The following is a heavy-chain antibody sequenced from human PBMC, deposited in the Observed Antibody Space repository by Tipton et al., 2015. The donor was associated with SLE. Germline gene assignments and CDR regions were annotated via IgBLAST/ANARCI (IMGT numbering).Heavy chain of an antibody. CDR1: GFTFSGYS. CDR2: ISSSSSYI. Sequence: GSLRLSCAASGFTFSGYSMNWVRQAPGKGLEWVSSISSSSSYIYYADSVKGQFTISRDNAKNSLYLQMKSLRAEDTAVYYCARDPAMATMGDSFDIWGQGTMVTVSS. J-gene: IGHJ3*02. D-gene: IGHD5-24*01. V-gene: IGHV3-21*01. CDR3: ARDPAMATMGDSFDI.